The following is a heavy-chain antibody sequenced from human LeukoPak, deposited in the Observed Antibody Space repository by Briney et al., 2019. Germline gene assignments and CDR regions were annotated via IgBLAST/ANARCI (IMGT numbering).Heavy chain of an antibody. CDR1: GGTFSSYA. J-gene: IGHJ4*02. D-gene: IGHD3-22*01. Sequence: SVKVSCKASGGTFSSYAISWVRQAPGQGLEWMGRIIPTFGIANYAQKFQGRVTITADKSTSTAYMELSSLRSEDTAVYYCARAYYYDSSGETFDYWGQGTLVTVSS. CDR3: ARAYYYDSSGETFDY. V-gene: IGHV1-69*04. CDR2: IIPTFGIA.